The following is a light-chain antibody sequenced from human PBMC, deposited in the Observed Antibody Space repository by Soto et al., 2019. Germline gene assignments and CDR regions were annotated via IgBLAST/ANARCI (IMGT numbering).Light chain of an antibody. Sequence: DIQMTQSPSSLSASVGARVSITCQASQDIRTSLSWFQQKPGRAPKLLIYGASNLETGVPSRFRGSGSGRDFTFPISSLQPEDIATYYCQQYDNLPPFTFGPGTKVEIK. J-gene: IGKJ3*01. CDR2: GAS. CDR3: QQYDNLPPFT. V-gene: IGKV1-33*01. CDR1: QDIRTS.